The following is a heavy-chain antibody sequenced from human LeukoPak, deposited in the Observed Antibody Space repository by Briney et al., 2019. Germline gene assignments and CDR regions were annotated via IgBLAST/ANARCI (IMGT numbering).Heavy chain of an antibody. Sequence: GRSLRLSCAASGFTFSSYGMHWVRQAPGKGLEWVAVISYDGSNKYYADSVKGRFTISRDNSKNTLYLQMNSLRAEDTAVYYCAKDFGVTSTAFDIWGQGTMVTVSS. CDR1: GFTFSSYG. V-gene: IGHV3-30*18. CDR2: ISYDGSNK. D-gene: IGHD3-3*01. J-gene: IGHJ3*02. CDR3: AKDFGVTSTAFDI.